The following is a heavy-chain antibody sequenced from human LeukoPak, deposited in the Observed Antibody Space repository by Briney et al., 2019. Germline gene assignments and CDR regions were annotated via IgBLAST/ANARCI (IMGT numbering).Heavy chain of an antibody. J-gene: IGHJ3*01. V-gene: IGHV3-33*01. D-gene: IGHD3-10*01. CDR2: TWYEGSNT. CDR1: GFTFRRYG. Sequence: GGSLRLSCAASGFTFRRYGMHGVRQAPGKGLEGVAVTWYEGSNTYYADSVKGRFTISRDNSKNTLYLQMSSLRADDTAVYYCARAADFGSGSYYRDAFDVWGHGTMVIVSS. CDR3: ARAADFGSGSYYRDAFDV.